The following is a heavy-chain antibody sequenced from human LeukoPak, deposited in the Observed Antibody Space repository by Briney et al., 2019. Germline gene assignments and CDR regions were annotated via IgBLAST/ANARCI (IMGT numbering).Heavy chain of an antibody. CDR1: GFTFSTYN. J-gene: IGHJ6*03. CDR2: ITSTSSYV. CDR3: ARGSVVGISPSPFVHSYYYMDV. V-gene: IGHV3-21*01. Sequence: GGSLRLSCEASGFTFSTYNMNWVRQAPGKRLEWVPSITSTSSYVFYADSVKGRFTISRDNAKNSLYLQMNGLRAEDTAVYYCARGSVVGISPSPFVHSYYYMDVWGKGTTVTVSS. D-gene: IGHD2-15*01.